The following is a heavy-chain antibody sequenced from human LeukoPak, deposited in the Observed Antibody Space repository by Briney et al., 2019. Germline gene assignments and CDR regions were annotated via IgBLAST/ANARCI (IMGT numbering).Heavy chain of an antibody. CDR2: INHSGST. CDR3: ARGVIPKDAFDI. D-gene: IGHD2/OR15-2a*01. CDR1: GGSFSGYY. Sequence: SETLTLTCAVYGGSFSGYYWSWIRQPPGKGLEWIGEINHSGSTNYNPSLKSRVTISVDTSKNQFPLKLSSVTAADTAVYYCARGVIPKDAFDIWGQGTMVTVSS. J-gene: IGHJ3*02. V-gene: IGHV4-34*01.